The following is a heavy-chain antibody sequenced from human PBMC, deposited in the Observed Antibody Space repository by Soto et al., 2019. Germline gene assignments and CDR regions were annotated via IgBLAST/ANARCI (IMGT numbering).Heavy chain of an antibody. CDR1: GFTFSSYW. D-gene: IGHD3-22*01. CDR2: IKDSGGGT. J-gene: IGHJ1*01. Sequence: HPGGSLRLSCAASGFTFSSYWMSWVRQAPGKGLEWVSNIKDSGGGTYYVDSVKGRFTISRDNSKNTLYLQMNSLRAEDTAVYYCAKDHGESGYYDTPYFQHWGQGTLVTVSS. CDR3: AKDHGESGYYDTPYFQH. V-gene: IGHV3-7*03.